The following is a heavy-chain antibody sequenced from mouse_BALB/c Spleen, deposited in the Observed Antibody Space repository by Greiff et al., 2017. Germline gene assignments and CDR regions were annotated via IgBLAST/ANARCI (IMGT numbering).Heavy chain of an antibody. CDR2: ISSGGST. D-gene: IGHD1-1*01. J-gene: IGHJ4*01. V-gene: IGHV5-6-5*01. Sequence: EVHLVESGGGLVKPGGSLKLSCAASGFTFSSYAMSWVRQTPEKRLEWVASISSGGSTYYPDSVKGRFTISRDNARNILYLQMSSLRSEDTAMYYCARITTVVPYAMDYWGQGTSVTVSS. CDR1: GFTFSSYA. CDR3: ARITTVVPYAMDY.